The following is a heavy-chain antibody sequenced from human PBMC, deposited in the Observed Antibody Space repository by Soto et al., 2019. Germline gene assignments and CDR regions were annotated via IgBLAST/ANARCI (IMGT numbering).Heavy chain of an antibody. V-gene: IGHV1-69*06. CDR1: GVTFSSYA. Sequence: SVKVSCKASGVTFSSYAISWVRPAPLQGLEWMVGIIPIFGTANYAQKFQGRVTITADKSTSTAYMELSSLRSEDTAVYYCARGFSRWAYGGNSETNFDYWGQGSLVTVSS. CDR2: IIPIFGTA. D-gene: IGHD2-21*02. CDR3: ARGFSRWAYGGNSETNFDY. J-gene: IGHJ4*02.